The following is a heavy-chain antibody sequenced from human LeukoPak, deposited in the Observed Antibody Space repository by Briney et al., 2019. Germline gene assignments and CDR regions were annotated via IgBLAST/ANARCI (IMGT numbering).Heavy chain of an antibody. CDR1: GFTFSDYY. D-gene: IGHD3-10*01. Sequence: GGSLRLSCAASGFTFSDYYMSWVRQAPGKGLEWVSYISSSGSTIYYADSVKGRFTISRDNAKNSLYLQMNSLRAEDTAVYYCARDQFDYYYYYMDVWGKGTTVTVSS. CDR2: ISSSGSTI. CDR3: ARDQFDYYYYYMDV. J-gene: IGHJ6*03. V-gene: IGHV3-11*01.